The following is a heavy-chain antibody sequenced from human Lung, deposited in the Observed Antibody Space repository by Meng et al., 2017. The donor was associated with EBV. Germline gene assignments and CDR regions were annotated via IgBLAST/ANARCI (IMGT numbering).Heavy chain of an antibody. J-gene: IGHJ4*02. CDR3: ARPYDSTGYFSR. CDR1: GGSISGNNYF. CDR2: MSYSGDT. D-gene: IGHD3-22*01. Sequence: QLQESGPGLVKPSETLSLTCTVSGGSISGNNYFWGWIRQPPGKGLEWIGGMSYSGDTFYNPSLKSRVTISVEPSKNQFSLNLTSVTAADTAIYYCARPYDSTGYFSRWGQGALVTVSS. V-gene: IGHV4-39*07.